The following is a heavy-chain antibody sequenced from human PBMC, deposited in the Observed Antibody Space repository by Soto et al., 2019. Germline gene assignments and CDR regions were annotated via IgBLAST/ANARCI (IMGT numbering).Heavy chain of an antibody. CDR2: MYHTETP. CDR3: AKEAPSGYSLGY. J-gene: IGHJ4*01. V-gene: IGHV4-30-2*01. Sequence: SETLSLTCAVSGGSISSGGYSWRWIRQPPGKGLEWIGYMYHTETPNYNPSLKSRVTISIDKSKNQVSLKLNPVTGADTAVYYCAKEAPSGYSLGYWGQGTLVTVSS. CDR1: GGSISSGGYS. D-gene: IGHD5-12*01.